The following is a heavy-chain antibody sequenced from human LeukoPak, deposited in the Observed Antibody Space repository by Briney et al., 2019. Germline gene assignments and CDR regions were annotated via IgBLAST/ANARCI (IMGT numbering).Heavy chain of an antibody. Sequence: PSETLSLTCTVSGGSISSSSYYWGWIRQPPGKGLEWIGNIYYSGSTYYNPSLKSRVTISVDTSKNQFSLKLSSVTAADTAVYYCARHENYDFWSGYSPCAFDIWGQGTMVTVSS. D-gene: IGHD3-3*01. V-gene: IGHV4-39*01. CDR2: IYYSGST. CDR1: GGSISSSSYY. CDR3: ARHENYDFWSGYSPCAFDI. J-gene: IGHJ3*02.